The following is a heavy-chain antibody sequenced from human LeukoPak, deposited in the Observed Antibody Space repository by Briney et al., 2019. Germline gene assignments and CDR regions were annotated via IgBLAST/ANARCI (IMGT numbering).Heavy chain of an antibody. Sequence: GGSLRLSCAASGFIFSNYAMSWVRQAPGKGPEWVSTVSGSGASTYYADSVKGRFTVSRDNSESTLYLQMNSLRAEDTAIYYCARLPGIPTAALPDYWGQGTQVTVSS. CDR1: GFIFSNYA. V-gene: IGHV3-23*01. D-gene: IGHD6-13*01. CDR3: ARLPGIPTAALPDY. CDR2: VSGSGAST. J-gene: IGHJ4*02.